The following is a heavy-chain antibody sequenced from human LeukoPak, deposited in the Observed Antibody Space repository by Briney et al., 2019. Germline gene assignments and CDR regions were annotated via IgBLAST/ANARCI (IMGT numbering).Heavy chain of an antibody. CDR3: ARGQGYYYDSSGYLDY. J-gene: IGHJ4*02. V-gene: IGHV4-34*01. D-gene: IGHD3-22*01. Sequence: SETLSLTCAVYGGSFSGYYWSWIRQPPGKGLEWIGEINHSGSTNYNPPLKSRVTISVDTSKNQFSLKLSSVTAADTAVYYCARGQGYYYDSSGYLDYWGQGTLVTVSS. CDR2: INHSGST. CDR1: GGSFSGYY.